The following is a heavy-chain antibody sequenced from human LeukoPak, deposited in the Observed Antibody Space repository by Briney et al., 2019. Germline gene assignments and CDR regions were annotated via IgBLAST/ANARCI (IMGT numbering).Heavy chain of an antibody. CDR1: RLTFANAW. J-gene: IGHJ4*02. CDR2: IISKTSGGTT. CDR3: TTYRYNYGSTGYSYFDF. D-gene: IGHD5-18*01. Sequence: GGSRTLSCAASRLTFANAWMSWVRQAPGKGLEWVARIISKTSGGTTDYAAPVKGRFTISRDDSKTTLYLQMNSLKTEDTAVYYCTTYRYNYGSTGYSYFDFWGQGTLVTVSS. V-gene: IGHV3-15*01.